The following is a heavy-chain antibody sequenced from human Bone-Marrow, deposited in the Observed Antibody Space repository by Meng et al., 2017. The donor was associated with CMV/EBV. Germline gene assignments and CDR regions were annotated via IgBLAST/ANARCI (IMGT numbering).Heavy chain of an antibody. J-gene: IGHJ6*02. V-gene: IGHV3-73*01. Sequence: GESLKISCAASGFTFSGSAMHWVRQASGKGLEWVGRIRSKANSYATAYAASVKGRFNITRDDSKNTADLQMNSLKTEDTAVYYCTRHNSGYAVNYYYYGMDVWGQGTTVTVSS. CDR3: TRHNSGYAVNYYYYGMDV. CDR2: IRSKANSYAT. D-gene: IGHD5-12*01. CDR1: GFTFSGSA.